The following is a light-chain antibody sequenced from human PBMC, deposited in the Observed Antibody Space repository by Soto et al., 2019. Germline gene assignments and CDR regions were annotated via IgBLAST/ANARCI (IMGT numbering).Light chain of an antibody. V-gene: IGKV1-9*01. CDR1: QGIAGS. CDR2: AES. Sequence: DIQMTQSPSTLSASFGDRVTITCRASQGIAGSLAWYQQKPGKPPKLLIYAESTLQSGVPSRFSGSGSGTRGTLTISSLQPEDFATYYCQQVKSYPRTFGGGTKVDIK. J-gene: IGKJ4*01. CDR3: QQVKSYPRT.